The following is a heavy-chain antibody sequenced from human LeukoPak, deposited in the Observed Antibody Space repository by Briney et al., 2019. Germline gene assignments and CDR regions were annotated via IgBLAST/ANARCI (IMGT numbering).Heavy chain of an antibody. V-gene: IGHV3-73*01. CDR1: GLTFSGSG. J-gene: IGHJ4*02. CDR2: IGRQGDSDAT. CDR3: AGDYNFLTGLNY. Sequence: GGSLRLSCAASGLTFSGSGIHWVRQASGRGLEWLGRIGRQGDSDATRYAASLKGKFTISRVDSRNTAYLQMNSLKTEDTAVYYCAGDYNFLTGLNYWGQGTLVTVSS. D-gene: IGHD3-9*01.